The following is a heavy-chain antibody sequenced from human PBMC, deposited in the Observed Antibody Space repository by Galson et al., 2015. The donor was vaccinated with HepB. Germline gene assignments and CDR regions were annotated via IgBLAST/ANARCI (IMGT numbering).Heavy chain of an antibody. CDR2: ISNNGHIT. V-gene: IGHV3-64D*09. CDR3: VKDQAGEFYYFDY. D-gene: IGHD2/OR15-2a*01. J-gene: IGHJ4*02. Sequence: SLRLSCAASGFIFSNYGLHWVRQAPGKGLEYLAAISNNGHITSYADSLKGRFTISRDNSKTTMFLQMSSLTAEDTAVYYCVKDQAGEFYYFDYWGQGTLVTVSS. CDR1: GFIFSNYG.